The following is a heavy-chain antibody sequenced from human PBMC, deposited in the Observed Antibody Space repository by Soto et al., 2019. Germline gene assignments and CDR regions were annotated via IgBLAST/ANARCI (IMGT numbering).Heavy chain of an antibody. CDR3: ARGRGAAADYFDF. CDR2: ISSSTXHT. V-gene: IGHV3-11*05. D-gene: IGHD6-13*01. J-gene: IGHJ4*02. Sequence: LSXAVSGFTFSDYYMTWIRQAPGKGLEWVSYISSSTXHTNXXDSXKGRFTISRDNAKNSLFLQMNSLRAEDTAVYYCARGRGAAADYFDFWGQGTLVTVSS. CDR1: GFTFSDYY.